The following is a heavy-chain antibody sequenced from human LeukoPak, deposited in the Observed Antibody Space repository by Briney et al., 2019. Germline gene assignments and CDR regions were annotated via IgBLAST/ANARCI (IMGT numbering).Heavy chain of an antibody. D-gene: IGHD1-26*01. V-gene: IGHV5-51*01. CDR3: ARASRLVGARDY. CDR1: GFTFTNNF. J-gene: IGHJ4*02. CDR2: IYPGDSDT. Sequence: GGSLRLSCAASGFTFTNNFMSWVRQMPGKGLEWMGIIYPGDSDTRYSPSFQGQVTISADKSISTAYLQWSSLKASDTAMYYCARASRLVGARDYWGQGTLVTVSS.